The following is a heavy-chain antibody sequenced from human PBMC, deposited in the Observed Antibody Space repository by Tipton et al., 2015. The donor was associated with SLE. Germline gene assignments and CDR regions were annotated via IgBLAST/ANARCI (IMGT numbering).Heavy chain of an antibody. J-gene: IGHJ4*02. CDR1: GFTFSSYG. CDR2: IGFDGDNK. D-gene: IGHD6-6*01. CDR3: ARDPRYGAARRVFDY. V-gene: IGHV3-30*02. Sequence: SLRLSCEASGFTFSSYGMHWVRQAPGKGLEWVAFIGFDGDNKYYADFVKGRFTISRDNSKNTLYLQMNSLRAEDTAVYYCARDPRYGAARRVFDYWGQGTLVTVSS.